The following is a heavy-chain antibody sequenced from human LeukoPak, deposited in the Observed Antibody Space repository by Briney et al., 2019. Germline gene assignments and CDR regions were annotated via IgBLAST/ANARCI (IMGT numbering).Heavy chain of an antibody. CDR1: GGSINSYY. CDR3: AGHSGYGGKRYYFEN. D-gene: IGHD4-23*01. Sequence: SETLSLTCTVSGGSINSYYWGWIRQPPGKGMEWIGYIHYSGSTTYNHSLKSRVTISVATSKNQFSLKLRSVTAADTAVYYCAGHSGYGGKRYYFENWGQGTLVTVSS. CDR2: IHYSGST. V-gene: IGHV4-59*08. J-gene: IGHJ4*02.